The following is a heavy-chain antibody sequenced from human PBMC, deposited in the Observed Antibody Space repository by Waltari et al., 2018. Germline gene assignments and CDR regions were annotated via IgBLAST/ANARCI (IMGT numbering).Heavy chain of an antibody. CDR3: ARHLMGGRGAFDV. V-gene: IGHV4-34*01. CDR2: INHSGSA. Sequence: QVQLHQWGAGLLKPSENLSLTCAVYGGSLSDYYWSWIRQPPGKGLEWNGEINHSGSANYNPSLKSRVIISVATSKNHFSLKLSSVTAADTAVYYCARHLMGGRGAFDVWGQGTMVTVSS. D-gene: IGHD3-16*01. J-gene: IGHJ3*01. CDR1: GGSLSDYY.